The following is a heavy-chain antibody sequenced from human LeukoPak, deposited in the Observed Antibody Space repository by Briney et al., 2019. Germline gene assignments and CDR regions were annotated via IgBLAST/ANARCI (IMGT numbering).Heavy chain of an antibody. CDR1: GYTLTELS. J-gene: IGHJ4*02. Sequence: ASVKVSCKVSGYTLTELSMHWVRQAPGKGLEWMGGFDPEDGETIYAQKFQGRVTMTEDTSTDTAYMELSSLRSEDTAVYYCATYSGVRDGYKVSFDYWGQGTLVTVSS. D-gene: IGHD5-24*01. CDR2: FDPEDGET. CDR3: ATYSGVRDGYKVSFDY. V-gene: IGHV1-24*01.